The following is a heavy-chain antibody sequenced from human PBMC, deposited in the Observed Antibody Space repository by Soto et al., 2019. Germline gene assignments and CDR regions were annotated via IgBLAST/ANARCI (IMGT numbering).Heavy chain of an antibody. Sequence: EVQLLESGGGLVQPGGSLRLSCAASGFTFSSYAMSWVRQAPGKGLEWVSAISGSGGSTYYADSVKGRFTISRDNSKNTLYLQKNSRGAEDAAVYYWAGGGGHYYYYMDVWGKGTTVTVSS. CDR2: ISGSGGST. CDR3: AGGGGHYYYYMDV. J-gene: IGHJ6*03. V-gene: IGHV3-23*01. CDR1: GFTFSSYA. D-gene: IGHD3-16*01.